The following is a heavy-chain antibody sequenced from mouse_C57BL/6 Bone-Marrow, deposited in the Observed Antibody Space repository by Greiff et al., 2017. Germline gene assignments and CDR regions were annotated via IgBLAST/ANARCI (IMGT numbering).Heavy chain of an antibody. CDR2: IDPENGDT. V-gene: IGHV14-4*01. CDR1: GFNIKDDY. J-gene: IGHJ1*03. CDR3: TIAVVVPGNWYFDV. Sequence: EVQLQESGAELVRPGASVKLSCTASGFNIKDDYMHWVKQRPEQGLEWVGWIDPENGDTEYASKFQGKATITADTASNTAYLQLSSLTSEDTAVYYCTIAVVVPGNWYFDVWGTGTTVTVSS. D-gene: IGHD1-1*01.